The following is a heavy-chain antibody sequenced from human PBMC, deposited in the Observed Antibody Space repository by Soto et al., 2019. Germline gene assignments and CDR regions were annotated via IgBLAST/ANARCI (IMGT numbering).Heavy chain of an antibody. V-gene: IGHV5-51*01. D-gene: IGHD3-3*01. J-gene: IGHJ6*02. Sequence: PGESLKISCKGSGYSFSNYWIGWVRQMPGKGLEWMGIIYPGDSDARYSPSFQGQVTISVDTSKNQFSLKLSSVTAADTAVYYCARTTLYYDFWSGSYGYGMDVWGQGTTVTVSS. CDR3: ARTTLYYDFWSGSYGYGMDV. CDR2: IYPGDSDA. CDR1: GYSFSNYW.